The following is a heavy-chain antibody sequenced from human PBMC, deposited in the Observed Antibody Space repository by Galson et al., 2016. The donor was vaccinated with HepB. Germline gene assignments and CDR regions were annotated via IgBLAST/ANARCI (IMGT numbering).Heavy chain of an antibody. CDR3: TKPTRGGGYSFLIES. J-gene: IGHJ4*02. V-gene: IGHV3-30*18. CDR2: ISDDGSYK. D-gene: IGHD1-26*01. Sequence: SLRLSCAASGFTFSNYGMHWVRQAPGKGLEWVAIISDDGSYKDYADSVKGRFTISRDNSKNTLYLQMDSLRPDDTALYYCTKPTRGGGYSFLIESWGQGTLVTVSS. CDR1: GFTFSNYG.